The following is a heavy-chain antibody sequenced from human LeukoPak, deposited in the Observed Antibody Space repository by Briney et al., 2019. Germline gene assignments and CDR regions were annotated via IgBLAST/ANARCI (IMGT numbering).Heavy chain of an antibody. V-gene: IGHV3-30*02. CDR1: GFTFSSYG. D-gene: IGHD3-3*01. CDR3: AKDRAYYDFWSGYSAVDY. J-gene: IGHJ4*02. CDR2: IRYDGSNK. Sequence: AGGSLRLSCAASGFTFSSYGMHWVRQAPGKGLEWVAFIRYDGSNKYYADSVKGRFTISRDNSKNTLYLQMNSLRAEDTAVYYCAKDRAYYDFWSGYSAVDYWGQGTLVTVSS.